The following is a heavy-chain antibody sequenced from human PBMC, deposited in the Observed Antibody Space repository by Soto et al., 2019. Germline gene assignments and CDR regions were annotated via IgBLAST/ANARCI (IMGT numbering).Heavy chain of an antibody. CDR2: ISRIGSCI. CDR1: GFTFCSYK. V-gene: IGHV3-48*03. CDR3: AGDIGYCSGSNCPSWFGP. D-gene: IGHD2-15*01. J-gene: IGHJ5*02. Sequence: EGSLSLSCVAAGFTFCSYKLNRVRPAPGKGREWLSYISRIGSCISYAASVKGRFRISRDNAKKSLYLQMNNLRADDTAVYFCAGDIGYCSGSNCPSWFGPSGQGTLVSVSS.